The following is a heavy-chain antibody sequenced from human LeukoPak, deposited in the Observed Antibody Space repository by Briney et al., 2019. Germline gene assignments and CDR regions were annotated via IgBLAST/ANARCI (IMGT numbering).Heavy chain of an antibody. J-gene: IGHJ6*02. CDR2: ISYDGSNK. Sequence: GGSLRLSCAASGFTFSSYGMHWVRQAPGKGLEWVAVISYDGSNKYYADSVKGRFTISRDNSKNTLYLQMNSLRAEDTAVYYCAAPKYYYCGMDVWGQGTTVTVSS. CDR1: GFTFSSYG. V-gene: IGHV3-30*03. CDR3: AAPKYYYCGMDV.